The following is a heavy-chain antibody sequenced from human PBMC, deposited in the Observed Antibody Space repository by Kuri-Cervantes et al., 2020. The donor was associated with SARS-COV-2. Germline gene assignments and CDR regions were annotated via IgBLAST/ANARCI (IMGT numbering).Heavy chain of an antibody. CDR1: GGSISSSSYY. CDR3: ARNSAFSSSWPLDN. Sequence: SETLSLTCTVSGGSISSSSYYWGWIRQPPGKGLEWIGSIYYSGSTFYNPSLKSRVTISVGTSKNQFSLKLSSVTAADTAVYYCARNSAFSSSWPLDNWGQGTLVTVSS. V-gene: IGHV4-39*01. D-gene: IGHD6-13*01. J-gene: IGHJ4*02. CDR2: IYYSGST.